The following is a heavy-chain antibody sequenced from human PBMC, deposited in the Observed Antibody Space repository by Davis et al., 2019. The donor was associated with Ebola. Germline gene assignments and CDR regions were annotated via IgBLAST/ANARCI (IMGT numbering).Heavy chain of an antibody. Sequence: GESLKISCVASDSSFSDSSFSDFAVNWVRQAPGKGLEWVSGIRHHDDSTGYADSVKGRFTISRDDSRNTVFLYMDRLRVEDTALYYCARHDSGVHSTAEYWGRGTLVTVSA. J-gene: IGHJ4*02. CDR3: ARHDSGVHSTAEY. V-gene: IGHV3-23*01. D-gene: IGHD3-10*01. CDR2: IRHHDDST. CDR1: DSSFSDSSFSDFA.